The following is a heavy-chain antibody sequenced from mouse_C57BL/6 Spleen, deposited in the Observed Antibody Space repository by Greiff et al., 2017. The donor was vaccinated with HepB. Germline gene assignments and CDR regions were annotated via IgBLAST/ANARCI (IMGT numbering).Heavy chain of an antibody. J-gene: IGHJ2*01. CDR3: ARRRRVTLFDY. Sequence: EVQLQQSGPELVKPGASVKIPCKASGYTFTDYNMDWVKQSHGKSLEWIGDINTNNGGTIYNQKFKGKSTLSVDKSSSTAYLELRSLTSEDTAVYYCARRRRVTLFDYWGQGTTLTVSS. CDR1: GYTFTDYN. D-gene: IGHD2-13*01. V-gene: IGHV1-18*01. CDR2: INTNNGGT.